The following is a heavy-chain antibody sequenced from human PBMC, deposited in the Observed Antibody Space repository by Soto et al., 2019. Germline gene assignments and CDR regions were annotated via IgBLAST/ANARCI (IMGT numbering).Heavy chain of an antibody. CDR3: ARTMTTVTYYYYYGMDV. V-gene: IGHV4-30-4*01. D-gene: IGHD4-17*01. CDR1: GGSISSGDYY. J-gene: IGHJ6*02. Sequence: SETLSLTCTVSGGSISSGDYYWRWIRQPPGKGLEWIGYIYYSGSTYYNPSLKSRVTISVDTSKNQFSLKLSSVTAADTAVYYCARTMTTVTYYYYYGMDVWGQGTTVTVSS. CDR2: IYYSGST.